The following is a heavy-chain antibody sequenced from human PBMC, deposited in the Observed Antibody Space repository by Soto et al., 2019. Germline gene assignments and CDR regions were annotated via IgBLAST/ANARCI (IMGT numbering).Heavy chain of an antibody. CDR3: ARGEGRESPFMTTRPLYYYYYMDV. CDR2: INPNSGGT. Sequence: GASVKVSCKASGYTFTGYYMHWVRQAPGQGLEWMGWINPNSGGTNYAQKLQGWVTMTRDTSMSTAYMELSSLRSDDTAVYYCARGEGRESPFMTTRPLYYYYYMDVWGKGTTVTVSS. D-gene: IGHD4-17*01. CDR1: GYTFTGYY. V-gene: IGHV1-2*04. J-gene: IGHJ6*03.